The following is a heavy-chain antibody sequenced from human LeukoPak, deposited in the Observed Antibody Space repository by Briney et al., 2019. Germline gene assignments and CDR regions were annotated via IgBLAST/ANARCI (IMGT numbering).Heavy chain of an antibody. CDR2: IHPSGGGT. CDR3: ARMEMDPAMVTNFFDY. CDR1: GYTFTNNY. D-gene: IGHD5-18*01. Sequence: ASVKVSCKASGYTFTNNYMHWVRQAPGQGLEWMGVIHPSGGGTNQAPKFQGRVTMTRDTSTATVFMELSSLTSEDTATYYCARMEMDPAMVTNFFDYRGQGTLVTVSS. V-gene: IGHV1-46*01. J-gene: IGHJ4*02.